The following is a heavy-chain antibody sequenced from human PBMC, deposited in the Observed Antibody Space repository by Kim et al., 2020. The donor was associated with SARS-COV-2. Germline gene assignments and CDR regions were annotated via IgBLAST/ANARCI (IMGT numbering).Heavy chain of an antibody. Sequence: GSTNSNPSLQSRVTISVDTSKNQFSLKLSSVTAADTAVYYCARVRQSFDYWGQGTLVTVSS. CDR2: GST. CDR3: ARVRQSFDY. J-gene: IGHJ4*02. V-gene: IGHV4-59*12.